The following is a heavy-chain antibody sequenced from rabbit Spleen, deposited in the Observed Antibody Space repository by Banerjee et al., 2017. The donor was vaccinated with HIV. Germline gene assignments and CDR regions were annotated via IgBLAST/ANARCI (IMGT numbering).Heavy chain of an antibody. CDR2: IYAGSGGST. CDR3: ARGSATMTLVITGFYLNL. CDR1: GFSFSSSHY. J-gene: IGHJ4*01. D-gene: IGHD2-1*01. Sequence: QEQLVESGGGLVQPEGSLTLTCTASGFSFSSSHYMCWVRQAPGKGLECIACIYAGSGGSTWYASWAKGRFTISKSSSTTVTLQMTSLTAVDTATYFCARGSATMTLVITGFYLNLWGQGTLVTVS. V-gene: IGHV1S45*01.